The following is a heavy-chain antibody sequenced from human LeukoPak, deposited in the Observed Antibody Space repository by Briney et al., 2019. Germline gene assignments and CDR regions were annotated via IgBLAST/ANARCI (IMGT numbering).Heavy chain of an antibody. D-gene: IGHD4-17*01. CDR2: IYYSGST. J-gene: IGHJ6*02. V-gene: IGHV4-59*01. CDR3: ARVDYGDYLYYYGMDV. CDR1: GGSISSYY. Sequence: SETLSLTCTVSGGSISSYYWSWIRQPPGKGLEWIGYIYYSGSTNYNPSLKSRVTISVDTSKNQFSLKLSSVTAADTAVYYCARVDYGDYLYYYGMDVWGQGTTVTVSS.